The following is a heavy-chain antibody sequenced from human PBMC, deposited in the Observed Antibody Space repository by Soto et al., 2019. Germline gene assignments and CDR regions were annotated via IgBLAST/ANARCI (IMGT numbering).Heavy chain of an antibody. V-gene: IGHV3-53*01. Sequence: EVQLVESGGGLIQPGGSLRLSCAASGFTVSSNYMSWVRQAPGKGLEWVAVIYSGGSKYYADSVKGRFTISRDNSKNTLFLQMISLRAEDTAVYYCARTYCGGDCSWAYFQHWGQGTLVTVSS. D-gene: IGHD2-21*02. J-gene: IGHJ1*01. CDR2: IYSGGSK. CDR1: GFTVSSNY. CDR3: ARTYCGGDCSWAYFQH.